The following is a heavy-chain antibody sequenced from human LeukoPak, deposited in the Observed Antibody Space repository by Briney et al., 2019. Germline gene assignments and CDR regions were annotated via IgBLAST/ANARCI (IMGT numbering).Heavy chain of an antibody. Sequence: ASVKVSCKASGYTFTSYGISWVRQAPGQGLEWMGWISAYNGNTNYAQKFQGRVTMTRDTSTSTVYMELSSLRSEDTAVYYCARGEDRGETFDYWGQGTLVTVSS. J-gene: IGHJ4*02. CDR2: ISAYNGNT. V-gene: IGHV1-18*01. D-gene: IGHD3-16*01. CDR3: ARGEDRGETFDY. CDR1: GYTFTSYG.